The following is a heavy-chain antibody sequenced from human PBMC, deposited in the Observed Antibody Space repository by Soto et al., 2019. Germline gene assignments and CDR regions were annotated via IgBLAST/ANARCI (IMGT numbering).Heavy chain of an antibody. D-gene: IGHD4-17*01. J-gene: IGHJ6*03. CDR1: GFTFSSYS. Sequence: EVQLVESGGGLVKPGGSLRLSCAASGFTFSSYSMNWVRQAPGKGLEWVSSISSSSSYIYYADSVKGRFTISRDNAKNSLYLQMNSLRAEDTAVYYCARDPTTNYYYYMDVWGKGTTVTVSS. CDR3: ARDPTTNYYYYMDV. V-gene: IGHV3-21*01. CDR2: ISSSSSYI.